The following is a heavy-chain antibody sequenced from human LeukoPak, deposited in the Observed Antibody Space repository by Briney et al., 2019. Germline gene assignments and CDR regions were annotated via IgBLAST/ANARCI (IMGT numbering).Heavy chain of an antibody. CDR2: INHSGST. Sequence: SETLSLTCAVYGGSFSGYYWSWIRQPPGKGLEWIGEINHSGSTNYNPSLKSRVTISVDTSRNQFSLKLSSVTAADTAVYYCASLWPYQLSAFDIWGQGTMVTVSS. D-gene: IGHD2-2*01. V-gene: IGHV4-34*01. J-gene: IGHJ3*02. CDR1: GGSFSGYY. CDR3: ASLWPYQLSAFDI.